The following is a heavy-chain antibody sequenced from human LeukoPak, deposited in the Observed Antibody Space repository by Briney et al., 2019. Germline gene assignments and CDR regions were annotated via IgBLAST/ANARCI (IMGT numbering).Heavy chain of an antibody. CDR3: ARQRREGGIASYYYGLDV. D-gene: IGHD1-26*01. Sequence: SETLSLTCTVSGVSISIYYWSWIRQPPGKGLEWIGYIYNSESTYYSPSLKSRVTISVDTSKNQFSLTLSSVTAADTAEYYCARQRREGGIASYYYGLDVWGHGTTVTVSS. CDR1: GVSISIYY. J-gene: IGHJ6*02. V-gene: IGHV4-59*08. CDR2: IYNSEST.